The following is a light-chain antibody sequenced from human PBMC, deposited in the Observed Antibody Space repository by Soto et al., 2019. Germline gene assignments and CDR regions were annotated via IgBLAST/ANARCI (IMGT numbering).Light chain of an antibody. CDR1: QSVSSSY. V-gene: IGKV3D-20*02. CDR2: GAS. Sequence: EIVLTQSTGTLSFSPGERATLSYRPSQSVSSSYLAWYQQKPGQAPRLLIYGASSRATGIPDRFSGSGSGTDFTLTISSLEPEDFAVYYCQQRSNWPLTFGGGTKVDIK. J-gene: IGKJ4*01. CDR3: QQRSNWPLT.